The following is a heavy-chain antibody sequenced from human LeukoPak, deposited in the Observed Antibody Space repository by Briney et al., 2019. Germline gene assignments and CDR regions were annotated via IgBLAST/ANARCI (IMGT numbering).Heavy chain of an antibody. J-gene: IGHJ4*02. CDR1: GYTFTGYY. Sequence: ASVKISCKASGYTFTGYYMHWVRQAPGQGLEWMGWINPNSGGTNYAQKLQGRVTMTRDTSISTAYMELSRLRSDDTAVYYCARGLSATSLLRYDYFDYWGQGTLVTVSS. D-gene: IGHD3-16*02. CDR2: INPNSGGT. V-gene: IGHV1-2*02. CDR3: ARGLSATSLLRYDYFDY.